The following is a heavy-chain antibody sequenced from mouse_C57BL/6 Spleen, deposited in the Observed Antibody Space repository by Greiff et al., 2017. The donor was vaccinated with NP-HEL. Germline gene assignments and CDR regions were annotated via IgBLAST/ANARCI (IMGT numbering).Heavy chain of an antibody. J-gene: IGHJ1*03. Sequence: EVHLVESGGGLVKPGGSLKLSCAASGFTFSSYAMSWVRQTPEKRLEWVATISDGGSYTYYPDNVKGRFTISRDNAKNNLYLQMSHLKSEDTAMYYCARDQAYGSGVPCWYFDVWGTGTTVTVSS. CDR3: ARDQAYGSGVPCWYFDV. CDR1: GFTFSSYA. D-gene: IGHD1-1*01. V-gene: IGHV5-4*01. CDR2: ISDGGSYT.